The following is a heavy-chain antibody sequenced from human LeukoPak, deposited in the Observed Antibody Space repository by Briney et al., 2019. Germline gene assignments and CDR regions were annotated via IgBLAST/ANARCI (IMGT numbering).Heavy chain of an antibody. D-gene: IGHD6-13*01. Sequence: SETLSLTCTVSGGSVSSGSYYWSWIRQPPGKGLEWIGYIYYSGSTNYNPSLKSRVTISVDTSKNQFSLKLSSVTAADTAVYYCARDQVGLAAAGHWGQGTLVTVSS. CDR1: GGSVSSGSYY. V-gene: IGHV4-61*01. CDR2: IYYSGST. CDR3: ARDQVGLAAAGH. J-gene: IGHJ4*02.